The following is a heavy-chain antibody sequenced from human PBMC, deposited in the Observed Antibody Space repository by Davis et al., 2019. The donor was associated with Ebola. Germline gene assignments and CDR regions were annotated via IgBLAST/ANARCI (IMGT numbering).Heavy chain of an antibody. Sequence: SETLSLTCTVSGGSISTYYWSWIRQPPGKGLEWIGYIYYSGSTNYNPSPKSRVTISVDTSKNQFSLRLSSVTAADTAGYYCARHKKVVGATVDWGQGTLGTVSS. V-gene: IGHV4-59*08. CDR2: IYYSGST. CDR3: ARHKKVVGATVD. D-gene: IGHD1-26*01. CDR1: GGSISTYY. J-gene: IGHJ4*02.